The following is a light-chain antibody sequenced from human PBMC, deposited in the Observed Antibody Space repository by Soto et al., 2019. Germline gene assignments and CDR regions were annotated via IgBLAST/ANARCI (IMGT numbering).Light chain of an antibody. CDR1: QSISSW. Sequence: DIQMTQSPSTLSASVGDRVTITCRASQSISSWLAWYQQKPGKAPKLLIYDASSLENGVPSRFSGSGSGTEFTLTISRLEPEDFAVYYCQQYGSSGTFGQGTKVDIK. V-gene: IGKV1-5*01. CDR2: DAS. J-gene: IGKJ1*01. CDR3: QQYGSSGT.